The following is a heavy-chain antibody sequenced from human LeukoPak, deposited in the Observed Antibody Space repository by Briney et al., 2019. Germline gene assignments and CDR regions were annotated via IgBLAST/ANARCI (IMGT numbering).Heavy chain of an antibody. CDR3: ARHPRDGYNVDY. J-gene: IGHJ4*02. CDR1: GGSISSSSYY. CDR2: IYYSGST. D-gene: IGHD5-24*01. V-gene: IGHV4-39*07. Sequence: SETLSLTCTVSGGSISSSSYYWGWIRQPPGKGLEWIGSIYYSGSTYYNPSLKSRVTISVDTSKNQFSLKLSSVTAADTAVYYCARHPRDGYNVDYWGQGTLVTVSS.